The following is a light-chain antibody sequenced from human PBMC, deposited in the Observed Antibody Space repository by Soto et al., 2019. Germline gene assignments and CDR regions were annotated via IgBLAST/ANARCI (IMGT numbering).Light chain of an antibody. J-gene: IGLJ2*01. CDR3: QVCDSSSDLVV. CDR2: DDN. Sequence: SYELTQSPSESVAPGQTARVTCGEDNIGTKSVHWYQQKPGQAPVLLVYDDNDRPSGTPERFSGSNSGNTATLAISRVEAGDEADYYCQVCDSSSDLVVFCGGTTVTVL. CDR1: NIGTKS. V-gene: IGLV3-21*02.